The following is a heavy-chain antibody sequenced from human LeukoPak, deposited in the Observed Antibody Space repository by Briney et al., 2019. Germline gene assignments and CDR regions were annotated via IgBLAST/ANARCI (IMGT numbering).Heavy chain of an antibody. J-gene: IGHJ4*02. Sequence: WASVKVSCKASGYTFTGYYMHWVRQAPGQGLEWMGWINPNSGGTNYAQKFQGRVTMTRDTSISTAYMELSRLRSDDTAVYYCATDDFWSGKFDYWGQGTLVTVSS. CDR1: GYTFTGYY. CDR2: INPNSGGT. CDR3: ATDDFWSGKFDY. V-gene: IGHV1-2*02. D-gene: IGHD3-3*01.